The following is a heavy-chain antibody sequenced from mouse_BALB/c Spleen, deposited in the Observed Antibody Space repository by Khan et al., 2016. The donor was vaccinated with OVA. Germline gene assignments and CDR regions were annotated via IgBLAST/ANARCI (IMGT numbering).Heavy chain of an antibody. D-gene: IGHD1-1*01. CDR3: ARGGITTGYFDY. V-gene: IGHV1-87*01. J-gene: IGHJ2*01. CDR2: IYPGDGNS. Sequence: QMQLEESGTELARPGASVKLSCKASGYTFTSYWMQWVKQRPGQGLEWIGAIYPGDGNSRYTQKFKDQATLTADKSSSTAYMQLSSLASEDSAVYYCARGGITTGYFDYWGQGTTLTVSS. CDR1: GYTFTSYW.